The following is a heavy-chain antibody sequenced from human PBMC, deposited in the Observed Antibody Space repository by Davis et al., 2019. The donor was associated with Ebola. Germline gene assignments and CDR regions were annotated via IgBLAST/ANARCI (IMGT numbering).Heavy chain of an antibody. D-gene: IGHD2-8*01. CDR1: GGSFNGYY. Sequence: SETLSLTCAVYGGSFNGYYWSWIRQPPGRGLEWIGGINHSGTTNYNPSLKSRVTISVDTSKNQFSLKLSSVTAADTAVYYCARGEDIVLMGRYYYYYGMDVWGQGTTVTVSS. CDR2: INHSGTT. V-gene: IGHV4-34*01. J-gene: IGHJ6*02. CDR3: ARGEDIVLMGRYYYYYGMDV.